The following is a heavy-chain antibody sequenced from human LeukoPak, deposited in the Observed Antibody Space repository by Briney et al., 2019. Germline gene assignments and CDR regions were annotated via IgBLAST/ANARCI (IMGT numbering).Heavy chain of an antibody. Sequence: GEALKISCKGSGYSFTSYWIGWVRQMPGKGLEWMGIIYAGDSGTRYSASFQGQVTLSADKAISTAYLQWSSLKASDTAMYYCASQAVGNFDYWGQGTLVTVSS. CDR1: GYSFTSYW. D-gene: IGHD4-23*01. CDR3: ASQAVGNFDY. J-gene: IGHJ4*02. V-gene: IGHV5-51*01. CDR2: IYAGDSGT.